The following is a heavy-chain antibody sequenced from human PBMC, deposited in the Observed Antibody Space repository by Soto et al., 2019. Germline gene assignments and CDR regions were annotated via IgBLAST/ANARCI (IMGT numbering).Heavy chain of an antibody. CDR3: AKDDYGSSSGMDY. D-gene: IGHD6-6*01. Sequence: EVQLVESGGGLVQPGRSLRLSCAASGFTFDDYAMHWVRQAPGKGLEWVSSINWNSGSIGYADSVKGRFTISRDNAKNSLYLQMTSLRAEDTALYYCAKDDYGSSSGMDYWGQGTLVTVSS. CDR2: INWNSGSI. CDR1: GFTFDDYA. J-gene: IGHJ4*02. V-gene: IGHV3-9*01.